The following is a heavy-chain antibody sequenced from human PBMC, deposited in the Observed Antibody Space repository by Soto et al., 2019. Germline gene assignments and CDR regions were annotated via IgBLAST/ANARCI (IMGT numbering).Heavy chain of an antibody. CDR1: GYTFTGHY. CDR3: GRGRSGEIGIFH. CDR2: IGPKNGDS. Sequence: QVQLVQSGAEVKESGASVKVSCKASGYTFTGHYIHWVRQAPGQGFEWVGEIGPKNGDSRFVQKFQGRVSMTKDSSITTVYMELSNLSPDDTAVYYCGRGRSGEIGIFHWGQGTLVTVHS. J-gene: IGHJ4*02. V-gene: IGHV1-2*02. D-gene: IGHD3-3*02.